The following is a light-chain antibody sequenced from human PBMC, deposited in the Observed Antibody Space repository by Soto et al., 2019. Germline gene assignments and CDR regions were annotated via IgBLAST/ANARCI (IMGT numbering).Light chain of an antibody. CDR3: QQYGSSPPSWT. CDR1: QSVSSSY. V-gene: IGKV3-20*01. J-gene: IGKJ1*01. Sequence: TVLTQSPGTLSLSPGERATLSCRASQSVSSSYLAWYQQKPGQAPRLLIYRASSRATGIPDRFSGSGSGTDFTLTISRLEPEDFAVYYCQQYGSSPPSWTFGQGTKVEIK. CDR2: RAS.